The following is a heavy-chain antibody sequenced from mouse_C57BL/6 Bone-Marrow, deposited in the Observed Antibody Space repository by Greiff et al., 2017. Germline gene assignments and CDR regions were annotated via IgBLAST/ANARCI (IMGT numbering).Heavy chain of an antibody. CDR1: GYTFTSYW. Sequence: VQLQQPGAELVRPGSSVKLSCKASGYTFTSYWMDWVKQRPGQGLEWIGNIYPSDSETHYNQKFKDKAPLTVDKSSSTAYMQLSSLTSEDSAVYYCARGYYSYYFDYWGQGTTLTVSS. D-gene: IGHD2-3*01. V-gene: IGHV1-61*01. CDR3: ARGYYSYYFDY. CDR2: IYPSDSET. J-gene: IGHJ2*01.